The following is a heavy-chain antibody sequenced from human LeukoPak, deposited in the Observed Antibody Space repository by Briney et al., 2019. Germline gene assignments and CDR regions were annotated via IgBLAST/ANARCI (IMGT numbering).Heavy chain of an antibody. CDR1: GGSISSSSYY. CDR2: IYYSGST. CDR3: ARHIIYASWFDP. D-gene: IGHD2/OR15-2a*01. V-gene: IGHV4-39*01. J-gene: IGHJ5*02. Sequence: PSETLSLTCTVSGGSISSSSYYWGWIRQPPGKGLEWIGSIYYSGSTYYNPSLKSRITISVDTSKNQFSLKLSSVTAADTAVYYCARHIIYASWFDPWGQGTLVTVSS.